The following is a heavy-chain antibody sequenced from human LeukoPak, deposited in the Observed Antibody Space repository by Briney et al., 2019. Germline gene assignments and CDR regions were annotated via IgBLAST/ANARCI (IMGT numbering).Heavy chain of an antibody. CDR2: ISFYGGCK. CDR1: GFTFSSYG. Sequence: LRLSCAASGFTFSSYGMHWVRQAPGKGLEWVAVISFYGGCKDYAESVKGRFTISRDNSKNTLYLQMNSLRVADTAVYYCAKAADQYYYYYFYYMDGWGKGTTVTVSS. D-gene: IGHD2-2*01. J-gene: IGHJ6*03. CDR3: AKAADQYYYYYFYYMDG. V-gene: IGHV3-30*18.